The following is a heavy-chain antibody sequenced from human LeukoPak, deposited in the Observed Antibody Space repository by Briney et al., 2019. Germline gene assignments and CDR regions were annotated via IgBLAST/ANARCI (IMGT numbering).Heavy chain of an antibody. D-gene: IGHD5-18*01. CDR1: GFTFSSCG. Sequence: GGSLRLSCAASGFTFSSCGMHWVRQAPGKGLEWVAVISYDGSNKYYADSVKGRFTISRDNSKNTLYLQMNSLRAEDTAVYYCAKDLRGYSYGVDYWGQGTLVTVSS. CDR2: ISYDGSNK. CDR3: AKDLRGYSYGVDY. V-gene: IGHV3-30*18. J-gene: IGHJ4*02.